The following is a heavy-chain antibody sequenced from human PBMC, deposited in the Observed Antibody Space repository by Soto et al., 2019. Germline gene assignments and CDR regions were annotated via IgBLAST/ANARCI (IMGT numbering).Heavy chain of an antibody. D-gene: IGHD2-2*01. J-gene: IGHJ2*01. CDR2: IYYSGST. CDR1: GGSISSGDYY. V-gene: IGHV4-30-4*01. Sequence: QVQLQESGPGLVKPSQTLSLTCTVSGGSISSGDYYWSWIRQPPGKGLEWIGYIYYSGSTYYNPYLKSRVTISVATSKNQLSMKLSSVTAADPAVYYWARVTSFVAIRYLDLWGRGTMVTVSS. CDR3: ARVTSFVAIRYLDL.